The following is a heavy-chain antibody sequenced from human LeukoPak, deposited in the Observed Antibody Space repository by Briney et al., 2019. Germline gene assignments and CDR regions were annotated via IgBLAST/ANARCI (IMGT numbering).Heavy chain of an antibody. V-gene: IGHV4-39*02. Sequence: SETLSLTCTVSGGSISSSSYYWGWIRQPPGKGLEWIGSIYYSGSTYYNPSLKSRVTISVDTSKNQFSLKPSSVTAADTAVYYCAREGYSSNLSYFDYWGQGTLVTVSS. CDR3: AREGYSSNLSYFDY. J-gene: IGHJ4*02. CDR1: GGSISSSSYY. CDR2: IYYSGST. D-gene: IGHD5-18*01.